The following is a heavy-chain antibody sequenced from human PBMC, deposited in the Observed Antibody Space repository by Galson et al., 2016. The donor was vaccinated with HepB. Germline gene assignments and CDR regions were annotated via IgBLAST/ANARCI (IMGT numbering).Heavy chain of an antibody. CDR2: ISNSGDSI. CDR3: ARDPDTTSKVDV. CDR1: GFIFRNCA. D-gene: IGHD1-1*01. J-gene: IGHJ6*02. V-gene: IGHV3-23*01. Sequence: SLRLSCAASGFIFRNCAMSWVRQAPGRGLEWVSFISNSGDSINYADSVKGRFTISRDNSRNALFLQMNSLRAEDTAVYYCARDPDTTSKVDVWGQGTTVIVSS.